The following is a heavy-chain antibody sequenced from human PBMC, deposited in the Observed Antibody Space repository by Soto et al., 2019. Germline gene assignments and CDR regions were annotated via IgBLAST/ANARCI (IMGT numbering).Heavy chain of an antibody. CDR3: ARDRLRYNWNDFPYYYYGMDV. CDR1: GFTFSSYA. J-gene: IGHJ6*02. D-gene: IGHD1-1*01. CDR2: ISYDGSNK. Sequence: QVQLVESGGGVVQPGRSLRLSCAASGFTFSSYAMHWVRQAPGKGLEWVAVISYDGSNKYYADSVKGRFTISRDNSKNTLYLQMNSLRAEDTAVYYCARDRLRYNWNDFPYYYYGMDVWGQGTTVTVPS. V-gene: IGHV3-30-3*01.